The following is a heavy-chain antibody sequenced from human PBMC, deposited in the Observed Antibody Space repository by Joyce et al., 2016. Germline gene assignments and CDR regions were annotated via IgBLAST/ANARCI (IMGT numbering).Heavy chain of an antibody. CDR2: IYPGDSDS. V-gene: IGHV5-51*01. J-gene: IGHJ4*02. CDR3: ARRAKGATIGYYFDY. CDR1: GYNFDKYW. Sequence: EVQLVQSGAEVKKPGESLKISCESSGYNFDKYWIAWVRQMPGKGLEWMVIIYPGDSDSRNSPSFQGQVTISVGRSISTAYLQWNSLKASDTAIYYCARRAKGATIGYYFDYWGQGTLVTVSS. D-gene: IGHD5-12*01.